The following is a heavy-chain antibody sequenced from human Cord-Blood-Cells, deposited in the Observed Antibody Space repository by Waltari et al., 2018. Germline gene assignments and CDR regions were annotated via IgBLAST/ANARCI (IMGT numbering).Heavy chain of an antibody. Sequence: QVQLQQWGAGLLKPSETLSLTCAVYGGSFSGYYWSWIRQPPGKGLEWIGEINHSGSTNYNPSLKSRVTISVDTSKNQFSLKLSSVTAADTAVYYCARGGGGSSSTFPLMQRPLTAFDIWGQGTMVTVSS. CDR1: GGSFSGYY. D-gene: IGHD6-13*01. CDR2: INHSGST. J-gene: IGHJ3*02. V-gene: IGHV4-34*01. CDR3: ARGGGGSSSTFPLMQRPLTAFDI.